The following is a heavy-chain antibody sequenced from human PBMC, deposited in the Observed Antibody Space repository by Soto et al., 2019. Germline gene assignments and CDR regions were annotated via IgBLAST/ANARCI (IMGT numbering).Heavy chain of an antibody. Sequence: GGSLRLSCAASGFTFSSYSMNWVRQAPGKGLEWVSSISSSSSYIYYADSVKGRFTISRDNAKNSLYLQMNSLRAEDTAVYYCASTSGYYDTSGYDHNRFEPWGQGTGVSVSS. CDR2: ISSSSSYI. V-gene: IGHV3-21*01. CDR3: ASTSGYYDTSGYDHNRFEP. CDR1: GFTFSSYS. D-gene: IGHD3-22*01. J-gene: IGHJ5*02.